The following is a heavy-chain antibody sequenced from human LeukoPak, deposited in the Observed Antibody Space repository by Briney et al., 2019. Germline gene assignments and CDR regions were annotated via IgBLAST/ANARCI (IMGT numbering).Heavy chain of an antibody. CDR3: ARGSRRCSSTSCYRNNWFDP. V-gene: IGHV4-34*01. CDR1: GGSFSGYY. CDR2: INHSGST. J-gene: IGHJ5*02. Sequence: PSETLSLTCAVYGGSFSGYYWRWIRQPPGKGLEWIGEINHSGSTNYNPSLKSRVTISVDTSKNQFSLKLSSVTAADTVVYYCARGSRRCSSTSCYRNNWFDPWGQGTLVTVSS. D-gene: IGHD2-2*01.